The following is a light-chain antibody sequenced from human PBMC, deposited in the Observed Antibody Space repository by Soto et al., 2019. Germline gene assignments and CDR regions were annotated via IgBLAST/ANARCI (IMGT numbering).Light chain of an antibody. CDR2: EVT. J-gene: IGLJ3*02. V-gene: IGLV2-14*01. CDR3: TSYTRGATWV. Sequence: QSALTQPASVSESPGQSITISCTGSSSDVGAYNYVSWFQHHPDKAPKLIIYEVTNRPSGVSDRFSGSKSGNTASLTISGLQAEDEADYYCTSYTRGATWVFGGGTKVTVL. CDR1: SSDVGAYNY.